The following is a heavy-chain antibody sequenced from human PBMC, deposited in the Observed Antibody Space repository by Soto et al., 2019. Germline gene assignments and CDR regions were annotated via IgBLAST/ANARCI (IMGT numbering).Heavy chain of an antibody. CDR1: GGSISSGGYY. CDR2: ISYSGST. Sequence: QVQLQESGPGLVKPSQTLSLTCTVSGGSISSGGYYWSWIRQHPGKGLEWIGYISYSGSTYYNPCLGSGVNMSVDASKNQFSLMPSSVAGADTAVYYCASDALSRDSIWGQGTLVSVST. CDR3: ASDALSRDSI. V-gene: IGHV4-31*03. J-gene: IGHJ4*02. D-gene: IGHD3-22*01.